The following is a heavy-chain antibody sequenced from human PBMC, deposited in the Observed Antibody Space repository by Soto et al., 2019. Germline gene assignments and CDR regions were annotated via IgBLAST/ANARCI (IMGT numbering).Heavy chain of an antibody. V-gene: IGHV3-7*01. D-gene: IGHD2-15*01. Sequence: GGSLRLSSAASGFTFSSYWVNWVRQSPGKGLEWVASIKQDGSEKSYVDSVKGRFTISRDNAKNSLYLQMNSLRAEDTAVYYCARDGVAAGLYFDYWGQGTLVTVSS. CDR1: GFTFSSYW. CDR2: IKQDGSEK. J-gene: IGHJ4*02. CDR3: ARDGVAAGLYFDY.